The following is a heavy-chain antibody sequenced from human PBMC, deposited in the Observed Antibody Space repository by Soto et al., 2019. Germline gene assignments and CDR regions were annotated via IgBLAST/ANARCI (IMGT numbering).Heavy chain of an antibody. CDR2: IIPIFGTA. CDR3: ARELERFSNWFDP. V-gene: IGHV1-69*13. D-gene: IGHD1-1*01. CDR1: GGTFGSYA. Sequence: ASVKVSCKASGGTFGSYAISWVRQAPGRGLEWMGGIIPIFGTANYAQKFQGRVTITADESTSTAYMELSSLRSEDTAVYYCARELERFSNWFDPWGQAPLVTVSS. J-gene: IGHJ5*02.